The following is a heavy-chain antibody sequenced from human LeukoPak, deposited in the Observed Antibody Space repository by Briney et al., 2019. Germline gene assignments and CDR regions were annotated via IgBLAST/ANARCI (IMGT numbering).Heavy chain of an antibody. CDR1: GGTFSSYA. D-gene: IGHD2-21*02. V-gene: IGHV1-69*13. Sequence: ASVKLSCKASGGTFSSYAISCVRQAPGQGLEWMGRIIPIFGTANYAQKFQGRVTITADESTSTAYMELSSLRSEDTAVYYCARYPDCGGDCYSHWFDPWGQGTLVTVSS. CDR3: ARYPDCGGDCYSHWFDP. J-gene: IGHJ5*02. CDR2: IIPIFGTA.